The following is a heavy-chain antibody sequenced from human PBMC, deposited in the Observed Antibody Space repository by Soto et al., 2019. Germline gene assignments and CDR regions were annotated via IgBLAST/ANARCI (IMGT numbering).Heavy chain of an antibody. D-gene: IGHD2-15*01. CDR1: GFTFTNAW. CDR2: IKTKSEDEST. V-gene: IGHV3-15*01. Sequence: AGGSMRLSCATSGFTFTNAWMSWVRQAQGKGLEWVGRIKTKSEDESTDYAAPVKGRFTISRDDSNNVVVLQMNNLKTEDTALYYCTTDRRITPMVDALFDFWGRGTLVTVSS. CDR3: TTDRRITPMVDALFDF. J-gene: IGHJ4*02.